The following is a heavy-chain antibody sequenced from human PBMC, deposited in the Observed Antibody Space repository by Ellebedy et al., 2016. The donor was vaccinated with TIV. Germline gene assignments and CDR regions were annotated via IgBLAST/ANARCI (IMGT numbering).Heavy chain of an antibody. CDR1: GGSISSYY. V-gene: IGHV4-4*07. D-gene: IGHD6-13*01. CDR2: IYTSGST. J-gene: IGHJ6*02. Sequence: SETLSLXCTVSGGSISSYYWSWIRQPAGKGLEWIGRIYTSGSTNYNPSLKSRVTMSVDTSKNQFSLKLSSVTAADTAVYYCAREGRYSSSWYERYYYYYGMDVWGQGTTVTVSS. CDR3: AREGRYSSSWYERYYYYYGMDV.